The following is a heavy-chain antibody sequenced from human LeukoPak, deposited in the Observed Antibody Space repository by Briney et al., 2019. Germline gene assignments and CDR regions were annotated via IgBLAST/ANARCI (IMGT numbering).Heavy chain of an antibody. J-gene: IGHJ4*02. V-gene: IGHV3-23*01. CDR2: ISERGGST. CDR1: GISLSNYG. D-gene: IGHD3-10*01. Sequence: PGGSLRLSCVVSGISLSNYGMSWVRQAPGKGLEWVSYISERGGSTTYADSVKGRFTISRDTSLNTLYLQMKQLRAEATAVYFCAKRGVVIRGILVIGYHQEAYHYDFWGQGVLVTVSS. CDR3: AKRGVVIRGILVIGYHQEAYHYDF.